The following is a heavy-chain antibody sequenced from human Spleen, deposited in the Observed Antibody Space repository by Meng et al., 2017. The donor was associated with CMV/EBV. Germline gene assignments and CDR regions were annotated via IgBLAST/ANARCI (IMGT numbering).Heavy chain of an antibody. CDR3: AKDRGYWPQYYFDY. CDR1: GFTFSSYA. J-gene: IGHJ4*02. D-gene: IGHD2-8*02. V-gene: IGHV3-23*03. Sequence: GESLKISCVASGFTFSSYAMTWVRQAPGMGLEWVSIIYAGDSSTYYINSVKGRFTISRDNSKSTLYLQMNSLRAEDTAVYYCAKDRGYWPQYYFDYWGQGTLVTVSS. CDR2: IYAGDSST.